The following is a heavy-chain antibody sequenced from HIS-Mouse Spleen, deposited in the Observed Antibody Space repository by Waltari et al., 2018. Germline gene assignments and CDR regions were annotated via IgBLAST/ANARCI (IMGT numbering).Heavy chain of an antibody. J-gene: IGHJ2*01. CDR2: IYYSGST. D-gene: IGHD6-13*01. Sequence: QLQLQESGPGLVKPSETLSLTCPVSGGSIRSSSYYWGWFRQPPGTGLEWIGSIYYSGSTYYNPSLKSRVTISVDTSKNQFSLKLSSVTAADTAVYYCAREIPYSSSWYDWYFDLWGRGTLVTVSS. CDR3: AREIPYSSSWYDWYFDL. V-gene: IGHV4-39*07. CDR1: GGSIRSSSYY.